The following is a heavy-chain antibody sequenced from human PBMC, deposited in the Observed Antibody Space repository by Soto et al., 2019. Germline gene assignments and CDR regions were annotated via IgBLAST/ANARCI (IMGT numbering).Heavy chain of an antibody. CDR3: ARDRYDSSGSDY. CDR1: GGSISSGGYY. J-gene: IGHJ4*02. V-gene: IGHV4-31*03. CDR2: IYYSGST. Sequence: PSDTLSLTCTGSGGSISSGGYYWSWIRQHPGKGLEWIGYIYYSGSTYYNPSLKSRVTISVDTSKNQFSLKLSSVTAADTAVYYCARDRYDSSGSDYWGQGTLVTVSS. D-gene: IGHD3-22*01.